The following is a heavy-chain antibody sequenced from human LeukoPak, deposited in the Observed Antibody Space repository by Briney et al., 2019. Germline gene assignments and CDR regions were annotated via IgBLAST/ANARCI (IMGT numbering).Heavy chain of an antibody. V-gene: IGHV4-4*02. CDR2: IYHSGST. D-gene: IGHD1-26*01. CDR1: GGSISSSNW. Sequence: SGTLSLTCAVSGGSISSSNWWSWVRPPPGKGLEWIGEIYHSGSTNYNPSLKSRVTISVDKSKNQFSLKLSSVTAADTAVYYCAREEVEAGGRGPAFDIWGQGTMVTVSS. J-gene: IGHJ3*02. CDR3: AREEVEAGGRGPAFDI.